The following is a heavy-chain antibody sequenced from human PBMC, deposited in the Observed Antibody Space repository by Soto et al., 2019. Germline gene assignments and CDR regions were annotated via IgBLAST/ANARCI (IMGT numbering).Heavy chain of an antibody. CDR1: GDSITAYY. CDR3: ARDNCGEFLTGSGMDV. J-gene: IGHJ6*02. D-gene: IGHD3-10*01. CDR2: IYHNGET. V-gene: IGHV4-59*01. Sequence: QMQLQESGPGLVKPSETLSLICSVSGDSITAYYLSWLRQSPGKELEWIGYIYHNGETNYNPSLKSRVNISADTSKTQFSLRLSSVTAADTGVYYCARDNCGEFLTGSGMDVWGQGTRVIVSS.